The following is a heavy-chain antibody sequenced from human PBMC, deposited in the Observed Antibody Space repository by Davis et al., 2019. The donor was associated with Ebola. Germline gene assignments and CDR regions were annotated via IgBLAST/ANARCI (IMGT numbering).Heavy chain of an antibody. CDR1: GFSVSSPY. J-gene: IGHJ4*02. D-gene: IGHD1-1*01. CDR3: ARDLGLEWSH. V-gene: IGHV3-53*01. Sequence: PGGSLRLSCAASGFSVSSPYMTWVRQAPGKGLEWLAVIYSGGDSYYADSVQGRFTISRDTSQNTLYLQMSSLRVDDTAVYCARDLGLEWSHWGQGTLVTVSS. CDR2: IYSGGDS.